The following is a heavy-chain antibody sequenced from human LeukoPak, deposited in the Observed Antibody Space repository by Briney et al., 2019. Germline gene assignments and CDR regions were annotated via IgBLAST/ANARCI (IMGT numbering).Heavy chain of an antibody. CDR3: ARHLSLSGSYPRYFDY. V-gene: IGHV4-59*08. CDR2: IYYSGST. Sequence: PSETLSLTCTVSGGSISSYYWSWVRQPPGKGLEWIGYIYYSGSTNYNPSLKSRVTISVDTSKNQFSLKLSSVTAADTAVYYCARHLSLSGSYPRYFDYWGQGTLVTVSS. CDR1: GGSISSYY. J-gene: IGHJ4*02. D-gene: IGHD1-26*01.